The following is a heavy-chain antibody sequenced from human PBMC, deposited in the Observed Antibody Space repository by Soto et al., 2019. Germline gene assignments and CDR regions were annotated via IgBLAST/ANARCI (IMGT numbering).Heavy chain of an antibody. J-gene: IGHJ4*02. CDR2: IYHSGST. CDR1: GDSITSSNW. CDR3: ARDLGTGTDY. D-gene: IGHD1-1*01. V-gene: IGHV4-4*02. Sequence: QVHLQESGPGLVKPSVTLYLTCAVSGDSITSSNWWSWVCQAPGKGLEWIGEIYHSGSTTYNPSTKHRATISVHPSSNPFFLKLTSVTAADTAVYFCARDLGTGTDYWGRGTLVTVAS.